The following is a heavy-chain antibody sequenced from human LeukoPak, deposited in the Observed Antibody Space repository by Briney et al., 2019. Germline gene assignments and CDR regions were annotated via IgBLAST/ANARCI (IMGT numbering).Heavy chain of an antibody. CDR1: GDSFSSHY. Sequence: SETLSLTCAVSGDSFSSHYWTWIRQSPGAGLEWIGYISHIGRTNYNPSLKSRVTISIDTSKNQFSLKLRSVTAADTAVYYCARDLVTVTKGFDIWGQGTMVSVSS. J-gene: IGHJ3*02. CDR2: ISHIGRT. D-gene: IGHD4-17*01. CDR3: ARDLVTVTKGFDI. V-gene: IGHV4-59*11.